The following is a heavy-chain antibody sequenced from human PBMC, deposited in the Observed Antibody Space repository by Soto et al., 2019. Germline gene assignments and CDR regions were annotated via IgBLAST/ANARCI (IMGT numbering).Heavy chain of an antibody. CDR1: GYTVTRYD. Sequence: QVQLMQSGADVKKPGASVKVSCKASGYTVTRYDISWVRHAPGPGPEWMGWISAANGNRNYAQKLQGRVTMTTDTYTSTAYMALKSLRSDDTAIYYCASGPHNYYSSGSGLANWGPGTLGTVSS. CDR3: ASGPHNYYSSGSGLAN. D-gene: IGHD3-10*01. V-gene: IGHV1-18*01. CDR2: ISAANGNR. J-gene: IGHJ4*02.